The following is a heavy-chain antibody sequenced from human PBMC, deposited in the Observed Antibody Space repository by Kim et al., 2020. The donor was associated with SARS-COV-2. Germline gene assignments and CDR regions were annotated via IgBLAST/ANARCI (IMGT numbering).Heavy chain of an antibody. J-gene: IGHJ4*02. Sequence: TNYDPARKSRVTISVDTAKNQFSLKLSSVTAADTAVYYCARAGSGWSFDYWGQGTLVTVSS. V-gene: IGHV4-59*01. D-gene: IGHD6-19*01. CDR2: T. CDR3: ARAGSGWSFDY.